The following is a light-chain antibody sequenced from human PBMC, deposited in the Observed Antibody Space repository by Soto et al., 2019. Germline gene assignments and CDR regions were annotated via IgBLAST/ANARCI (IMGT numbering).Light chain of an antibody. CDR3: MQTLHTPYT. CDR1: QSLLHGNGYNY. Sequence: DLVMTQSPLSLPVTPGEPASISCRSSQSLLHGNGYNYLDWYLQKPGQSPQLLIYLGSNRASGVPDRFSGSGAGTAFTLKISRLEAEDVVVYYCMQTLHTPYTFGQGTKLELK. V-gene: IGKV2-28*01. CDR2: LGS. J-gene: IGKJ2*01.